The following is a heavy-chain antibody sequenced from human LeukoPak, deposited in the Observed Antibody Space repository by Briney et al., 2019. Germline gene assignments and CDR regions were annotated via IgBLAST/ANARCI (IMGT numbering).Heavy chain of an antibody. CDR2: INPNSGGT. CDR3: ARDSTYYYDSSGDYYYYGMDV. D-gene: IGHD3-22*01. J-gene: IGHJ6*02. Sequence: VSVKVSCKASGYTFTGYYMHWVRQAPGQGLEWMGWINPNSGGTNYAQKFQGWVTMTRDTSISTAYMELSRLRSDDTAVYYCARDSTYYYDSSGDYYYYGMDVWGQGTTVTVSS. CDR1: GYTFTGYY. V-gene: IGHV1-2*04.